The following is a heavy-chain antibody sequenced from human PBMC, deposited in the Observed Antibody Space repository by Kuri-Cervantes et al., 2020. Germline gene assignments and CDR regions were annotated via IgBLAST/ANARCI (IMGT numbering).Heavy chain of an antibody. Sequence: RGSLRLSCAASGFTVSSNYMSWVRQAPGKGLEWVSYISSSGSTIYYADSVKGRFTISRDNAKNSLYLQMNSLRAEDTAVYYCAREGYGGIPDAFDIWGQGTMVTVSS. J-gene: IGHJ3*02. CDR3: AREGYGGIPDAFDI. D-gene: IGHD4-23*01. CDR2: ISSSGSTI. V-gene: IGHV3-11*01. CDR1: GFTVSSNY.